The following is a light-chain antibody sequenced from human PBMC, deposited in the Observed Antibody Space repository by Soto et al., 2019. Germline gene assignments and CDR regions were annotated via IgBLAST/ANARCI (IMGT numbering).Light chain of an antibody. CDR1: SSNIGAGYD. CDR2: DNT. Sequence: QPVLTQPPSVSGAPGQRVTISCTGSSSNIGAGYDVHWYQQLPGTAPKLLIYDNTNRPSGVPDRFSGSKSGTSASLAITGLQADDEADYYCQSYDTSLSGYVFGTGTKVTVL. J-gene: IGLJ1*01. V-gene: IGLV1-40*01. CDR3: QSYDTSLSGYV.